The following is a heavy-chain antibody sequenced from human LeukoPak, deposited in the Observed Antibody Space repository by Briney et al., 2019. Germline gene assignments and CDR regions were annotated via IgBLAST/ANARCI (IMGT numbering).Heavy chain of an antibody. J-gene: IGHJ6*02. Sequence: GGSLRFSCVVSGFRFDDYGMHWVRQAPGKGLEWVSGISWSGTTTGYADSVKGRFTISRDSAKNSLYLQMDSLRVEDTALYYCAKDESTGGFAPGYFYGMGVWGQGTTVTVSS. CDR1: GFRFDDYG. CDR3: AKDESTGGFAPGYFYGMGV. CDR2: ISWSGTTT. V-gene: IGHV3-9*01. D-gene: IGHD3-16*01.